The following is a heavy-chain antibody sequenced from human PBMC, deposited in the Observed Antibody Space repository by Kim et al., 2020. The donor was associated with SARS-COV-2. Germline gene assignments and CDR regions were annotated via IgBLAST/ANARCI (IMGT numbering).Heavy chain of an antibody. Sequence: GGSLRLSCAVSGFTFSSYGMHWVRQAPGKGLEWVAVIWYDGSNKYYADSVKGRFTISRDNSKNTLYLQMNSLRDEDTAVYYCARDRDPSGSGWVVLWFDP. CDR3: ARDRDPSGSGWVVLWFDP. V-gene: IGHV3-33*01. CDR1: GFTFSSYG. CDR2: IWYDGSNK. D-gene: IGHD6-19*01. J-gene: IGHJ5*02.